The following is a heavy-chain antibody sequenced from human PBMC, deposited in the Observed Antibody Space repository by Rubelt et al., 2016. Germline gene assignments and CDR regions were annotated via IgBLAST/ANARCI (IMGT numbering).Heavy chain of an antibody. CDR2: INPSGGST. J-gene: IGHJ3*02. CDR1: GYTFIDFD. V-gene: IGHV1-46*01. CDR3: ARELGATTDAFDI. D-gene: IGHD1-26*01. Sequence: QVQLVQSGPEVKQPGASVKVSCKTTGYTFIDFDICWVRQATGQGLEWMGIINPSGGSTSYVKKFQGRVTRTRDTSTSTVYMELSSLRSEDTAVYYCARELGATTDAFDIWGQGTMVTVSS.